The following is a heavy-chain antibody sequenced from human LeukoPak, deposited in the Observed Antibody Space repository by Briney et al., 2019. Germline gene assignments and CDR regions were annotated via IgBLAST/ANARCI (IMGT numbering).Heavy chain of an antibody. J-gene: IGHJ6*03. CDR3: AREGTDQYYYYYMDV. CDR1: GGSIRSHY. V-gene: IGHV4-59*11. Sequence: PSETLSLTCTVSGGSIRSHYWSWLRQPPGKGLEWIGYIYYSGSTNYNPSLKSRVTISLDTSKNQLSLKLSSVTAADTAVYYCAREGTDQYYYYYMDVWGKGTTVTVSS. D-gene: IGHD3-10*01. CDR2: IYYSGST.